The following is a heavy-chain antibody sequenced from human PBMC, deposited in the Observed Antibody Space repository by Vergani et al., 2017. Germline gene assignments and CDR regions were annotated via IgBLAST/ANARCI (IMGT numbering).Heavy chain of an antibody. J-gene: IGHJ6*02. CDR1: GGSISSSNW. CDR2: IFHSGST. Sequence: QVQLQESGPGLVKPSGTLSLTCAVSGGSISSSNWWSWVRQPPGKGLEWIGEIFHSGSTNYNPSLKSRVTISVDKSKNQFSLKLSSVTAADTAVYYCARFLTGTTIYYYYGMDVWGQGTTVTVSS. D-gene: IGHD1-20*01. CDR3: ARFLTGTTIYYYYGMDV. V-gene: IGHV4-4*02.